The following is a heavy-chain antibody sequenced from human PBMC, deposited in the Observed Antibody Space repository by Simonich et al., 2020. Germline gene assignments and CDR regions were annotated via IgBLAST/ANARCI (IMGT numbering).Heavy chain of an antibody. D-gene: IGHD1-26*01. CDR3: ARDHLDSGSYYFDY. Sequence: QVQLVEAGGGVVQPGRSLRLSWAASGFTFSSYAMHWVRQAPGEGLEWWAVISYDGSNKYYAGSVKGRFTISRDNSKNTLYLQMNSLRAEDTAVYYCARDHLDSGSYYFDYWGQGTLVTVSS. J-gene: IGHJ4*02. CDR2: ISYDGSNK. V-gene: IGHV3-30*07. CDR1: GFTFSSYA.